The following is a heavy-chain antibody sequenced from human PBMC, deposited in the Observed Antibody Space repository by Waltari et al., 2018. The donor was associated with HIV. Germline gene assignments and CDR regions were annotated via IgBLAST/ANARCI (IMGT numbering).Heavy chain of an antibody. CDR3: ARAGLATTFFDS. CDR1: GGHPA. V-gene: IGHV1-69*14. CDR2: IIPLFESI. J-gene: IGHJ4*02. Sequence: QVHLAQSDSQVTTPASAVKVSRRASGGHPAFHGVRQAPGQGLECVGRIIPLFESIDIADRFHNRVTLSADTSNNSAFLELASLTSDDTAIYFCARAGLATTFFDSWGPGTQVTVSS.